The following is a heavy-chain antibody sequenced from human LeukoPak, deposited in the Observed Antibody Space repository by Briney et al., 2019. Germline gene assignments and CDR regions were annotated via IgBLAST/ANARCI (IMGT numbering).Heavy chain of an antibody. J-gene: IGHJ5*02. D-gene: IGHD1-26*01. CDR3: AKDPRIVQMPVWFDP. CDR1: GFTLSSYG. CDR2: ISGSGVST. Sequence: GGSLRLSCAASGFTLSSYGMSWVRQAPGKGLECVSLISGSGVSTYYADSVKGRFTISRDNSKNMLYLQMNSLRAEDTAVYYCAKDPRIVQMPVWFDPWGQGTLVTVSS. V-gene: IGHV3-23*01.